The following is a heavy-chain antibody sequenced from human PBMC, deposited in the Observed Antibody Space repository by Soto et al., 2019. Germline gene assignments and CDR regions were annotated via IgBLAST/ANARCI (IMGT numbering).Heavy chain of an antibody. CDR2: IYSSGNT. J-gene: IGHJ5*02. V-gene: IGHV4-4*07. D-gene: IGHD3-3*01. CDR3: ARGQRFSDWFDP. CDR1: GGTISGYY. Sequence: SETLSLTCSVSGGTISGYYWTWIRQPAGKGLEWIGRIYSSGNTKYNPSLQSRVTMSLDTSNNQFSLRLTSVTAADTAVYYCARGQRFSDWFDPGGQGTLVTVS.